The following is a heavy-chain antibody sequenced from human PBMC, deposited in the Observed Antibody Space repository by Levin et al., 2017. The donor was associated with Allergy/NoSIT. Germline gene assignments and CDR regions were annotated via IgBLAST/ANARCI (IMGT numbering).Heavy chain of an antibody. J-gene: IGHJ4*02. D-gene: IGHD2-2*01. V-gene: IGHV3-30*04. CDR1: GFTFSNYG. CDR2: IASDGNDK. CDR3: ARDGELGPAAYYFDS. Sequence: GGSLRLSCAASGFTFSNYGMHWVRQAPGKGLEWVAVIASDGNDKKNADSVKGRFSISRDNSKNTLHLQMNSLRTDDTAVYYCARDGELGPAAYYFDSWGQGTLVTVSS.